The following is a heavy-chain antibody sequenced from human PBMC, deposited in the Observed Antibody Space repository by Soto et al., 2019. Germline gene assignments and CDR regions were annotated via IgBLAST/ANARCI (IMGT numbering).Heavy chain of an antibody. D-gene: IGHD3-9*01. CDR3: AKEGGGKLRYFDWFPDYYYYYGMDV. J-gene: IGHJ6*02. CDR2: TYYRSKWYN. V-gene: IGHV6-1*01. CDR1: GDSFSSNIAA. Sequence: SQTLSLTCAISGDSFSSNIAAWNWIRQSPSRGLEWLGRTYYRSKWYNDYAVSVKSRITINPDTSKNQFSLQLNSVTPEDTAVYYCAKEGGGKLRYFDWFPDYYYYYGMDVWGQGTTVTVSS.